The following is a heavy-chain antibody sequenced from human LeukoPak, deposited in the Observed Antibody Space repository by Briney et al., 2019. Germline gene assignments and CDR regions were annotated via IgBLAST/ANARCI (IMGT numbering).Heavy chain of an antibody. CDR3: ARDPVPDGMDV. V-gene: IGHV3-21*01. Sequence: GGSLRLSCAASGFTFSSYSMNWVRQAPGKGLEWVSSISSSSSYIYYADSVKGRFTISRDNAKTSLYLQMNSLRAEDTAVYYCARDPVPDGMDVWGQGTTVTVSS. CDR1: GFTFSSYS. J-gene: IGHJ6*02. CDR2: ISSSSSYI.